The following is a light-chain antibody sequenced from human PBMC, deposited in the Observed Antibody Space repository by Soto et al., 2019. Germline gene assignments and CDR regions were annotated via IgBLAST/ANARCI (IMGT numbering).Light chain of an antibody. CDR3: CSYAGNSLWV. CDR2: DVS. V-gene: IGLV2-11*01. J-gene: IGLJ3*02. CDR1: SSDVGGYNY. Sequence: QSALTQPRSVSGSPGQAVTISCTGTSSDVGGYNYVSWYQQHPGKAPKLMIYDVSKWPSGVPDRFSGSKSGNTAALTISGLRAEDEADYYFCSYAGNSLWVFGGGTKLTVL.